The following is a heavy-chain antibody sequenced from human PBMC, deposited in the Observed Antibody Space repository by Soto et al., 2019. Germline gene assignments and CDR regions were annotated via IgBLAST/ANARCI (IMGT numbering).Heavy chain of an antibody. CDR3: ARDSERVQVPSTGWFDP. V-gene: IGHV1-3*01. J-gene: IGHJ5*02. CDR2: INGGNGDT. D-gene: IGHD1-1*01. CDR1: GYTFTTYG. Sequence: QVHLVQSGAEVKKPGASVKLSCEASGYTFTTYGIHWVRQAPGQRLEWMGWINGGNGDTKYSQKFQGRVTITRDTSASTADMELSSLRSEDTSVYYCARDSERVQVPSTGWFDPWGQGTVVTVSS.